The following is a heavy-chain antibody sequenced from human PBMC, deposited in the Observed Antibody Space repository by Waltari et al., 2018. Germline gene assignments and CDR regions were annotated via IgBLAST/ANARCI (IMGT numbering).Heavy chain of an antibody. D-gene: IGHD4-17*01. CDR3: ARPGEGPSSH. V-gene: IGHV3-53*01. Sequence: VQLVESGGGLLQPGGSVRLSCAASAIIVSANYMNWGRQAPGKGPQWVSVIDSAGRTYYADSVKGRFTISRDNTKNTVYLQMNNLKTEDTAVYYCARPGEGPSSHWGQGTLVTVSS. J-gene: IGHJ4*02. CDR2: IDSAGRT. CDR1: AIIVSANY.